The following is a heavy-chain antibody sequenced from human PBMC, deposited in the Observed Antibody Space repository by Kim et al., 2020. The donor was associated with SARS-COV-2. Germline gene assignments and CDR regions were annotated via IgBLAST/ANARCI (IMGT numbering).Heavy chain of an antibody. D-gene: IGHD6-13*01. V-gene: IGHV3-48*02. Sequence: YYAASVKGRFTISRDNAKNSLYLQMNSLRDEDTALYYCARDSGSAGADDYWGQGTQVTVSS. CDR3: ARDSGSAGADDY. J-gene: IGHJ4*02.